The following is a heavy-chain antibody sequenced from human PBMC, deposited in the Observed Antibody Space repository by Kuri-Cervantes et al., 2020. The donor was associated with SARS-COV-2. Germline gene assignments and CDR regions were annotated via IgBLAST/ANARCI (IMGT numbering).Heavy chain of an antibody. J-gene: IGHJ4*02. V-gene: IGHV3-30-3*01. D-gene: IGHD6-13*01. CDR3: AREGVIAAESFDY. Sequence: GGSLRLSCAASGFTFSDYYMSWIRQAPGKGLEWVAVISYDGSNKYYADSVKGRFTISRDNSKNTLYLQMNSLRAEDTAVYYCAREGVIAAESFDYWGQGTLVTVSS. CDR1: GFTFSDYY. CDR2: ISYDGSNK.